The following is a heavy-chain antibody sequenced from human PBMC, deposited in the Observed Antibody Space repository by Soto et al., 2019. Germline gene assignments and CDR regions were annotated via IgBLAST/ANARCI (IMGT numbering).Heavy chain of an antibody. CDR3: ARGAADTAMVDS. J-gene: IGHJ4*02. CDR2: IFYSGST. V-gene: IGHV4-59*01. CDR1: GGSIRSYY. D-gene: IGHD5-18*01. Sequence: TLSLTCTFPGGSIRSYYWTWIRQPPGKGLEWLGYIFYSGSTFYNPSLKSRVTISIHTSKSQFSLQLTSVTAADTAVYYCARGAADTAMVDSWGRGALVTVSS.